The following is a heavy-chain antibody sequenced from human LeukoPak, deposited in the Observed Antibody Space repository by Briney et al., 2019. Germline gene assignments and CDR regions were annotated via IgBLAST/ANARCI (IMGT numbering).Heavy chain of an antibody. V-gene: IGHV3-21*01. CDR3: ARVFWETVNTGYYSDF. D-gene: IGHD3-22*01. J-gene: IGHJ4*02. CDR1: GFTFSSYS. CDR2: ITSDSSNI. Sequence: GGSLRLSCAVSGFTFSSYSMNWVRQAPGKGLEWISSITSDSSNIFYANSVRGRFTISRDNANNALHLQMNSLRAEDTAVYYCARVFWETVNTGYYSDFWGPGTLVTVSS.